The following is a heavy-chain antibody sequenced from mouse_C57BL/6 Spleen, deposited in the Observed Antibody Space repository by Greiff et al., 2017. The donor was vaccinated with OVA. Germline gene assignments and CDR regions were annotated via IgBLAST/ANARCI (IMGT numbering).Heavy chain of an antibody. V-gene: IGHV5-16*01. J-gene: IGHJ1*03. CDR2: INYDGSST. CDR1: GFTFSDYY. Sequence: EVMLVESEGGLVQPGSSMKLSCTASGFTFSDYYMAWVRQVPEKGLEWVANINYDGSSTYYLDSLKSRFIISRDNAKNILYLQMSSLKSEDTATYYWARDDYGSSFWYFDVWGTGTTVTVSS. D-gene: IGHD1-1*01. CDR3: ARDDYGSSFWYFDV.